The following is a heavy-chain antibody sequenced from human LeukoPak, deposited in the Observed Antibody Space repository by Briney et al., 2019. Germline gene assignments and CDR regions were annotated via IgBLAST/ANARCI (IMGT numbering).Heavy chain of an antibody. CDR3: ARDPPAVAANTYG. D-gene: IGHD6-6*01. CDR1: GVTVGNNY. V-gene: IGHV3-66*01. J-gene: IGHJ4*02. CDR2: IYSGGST. Sequence: GGPLRLSCAASGVTVGNNYMNWVRQAPGKGLEWVSLIYSGGSTHYADSVKGRFTISRDNSKNTLYLQMNSLRVDDTAVYCCARDPPAVAANTYGWGQGTLVTVSS.